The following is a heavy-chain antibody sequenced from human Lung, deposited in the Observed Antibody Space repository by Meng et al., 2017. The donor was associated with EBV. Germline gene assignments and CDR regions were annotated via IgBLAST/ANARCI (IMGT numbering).Heavy chain of an antibody. Sequence: QVQLVHVGTEAEKPGTVFKVSCEASCNIFATCGISRVREAPGQGPGWMGWISGYRGETNYAQKLQDRVTMTTDTSTSTAYTGLRTLGYDDTAVYYCARDEYNRGTFDCWGQGTLVTVSS. CDR2: ISGYRGET. D-gene: IGHD1-7*01. CDR3: ARDEYNRGTFDC. V-gene: IGHV1-18*01. CDR1: CNIFATCG. J-gene: IGHJ4*02.